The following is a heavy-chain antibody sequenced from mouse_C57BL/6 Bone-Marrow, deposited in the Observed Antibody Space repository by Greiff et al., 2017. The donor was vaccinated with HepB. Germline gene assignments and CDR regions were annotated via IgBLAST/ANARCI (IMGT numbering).Heavy chain of an antibody. CDR3: ARCDNGEALDY. V-gene: IGHV1-55*01. Sequence: QVQLQQPGAELVKPGASVKMSCKASGYTFTSYWINWVKQRPGQGLEWIGDIHPGSGSTNYNEKFKSKATLTVDTSSSTAYMQRSSLTSEDSAVYDRARCDNGEALDYWGQGTSVTVSA. J-gene: IGHJ4*01. CDR2: IHPGSGST. CDR1: GYTFTSYW.